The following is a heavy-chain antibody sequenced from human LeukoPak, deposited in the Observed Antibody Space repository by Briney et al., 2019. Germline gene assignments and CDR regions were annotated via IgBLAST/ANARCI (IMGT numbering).Heavy chain of an antibody. CDR1: GVPISSYY. Sequence: SETLSLPCTVSGVPISSYYWSWLRQPAGKGLEWVGRIYTSGSTNYNPSLKSRVTMSVDTSKNQFSLKLSSVTAADTAVYYCARGRSGDDYVWGSYRAFDYWGQGTLVTVSS. CDR3: ARGRSGDDYVWGSYRAFDY. V-gene: IGHV4-4*07. D-gene: IGHD3-16*02. J-gene: IGHJ4*02. CDR2: IYTSGST.